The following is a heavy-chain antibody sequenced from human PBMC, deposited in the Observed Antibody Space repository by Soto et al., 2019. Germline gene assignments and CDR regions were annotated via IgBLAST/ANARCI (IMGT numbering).Heavy chain of an antibody. CDR1: GFTFSTYG. J-gene: IGHJ4*02. Sequence: QVQLVESGGGVVQPGRSLRLSCAASGFTFSTYGMHWVRQAPGTGLDWVAVISYDENNKYYAESVKGRFTISRDKSKDTLYLQMNSLRAEDKAVYYCARGGGGSYLYFDYWGQGTLVTVSS. CDR3: ARGGGGSYLYFDY. V-gene: IGHV3-30*03. D-gene: IGHD1-26*01. CDR2: ISYDENNK.